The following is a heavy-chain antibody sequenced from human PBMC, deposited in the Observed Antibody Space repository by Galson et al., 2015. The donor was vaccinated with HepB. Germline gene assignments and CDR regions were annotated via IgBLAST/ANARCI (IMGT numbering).Heavy chain of an antibody. CDR1: GFTFRDYY. J-gene: IGHJ4*02. D-gene: IGHD3-22*01. CDR3: ARDPTSYYDISGYWYFDY. V-gene: IGHV3-11*06. Sequence: SLRLSCAASGFTFRDYYMSWIRQAPGKGLEWVSYISSSSTYTTYADSVRGRFTISRDNAKNSVYLQMNSLRAEDTAVYYCARDPTSYYDISGYWYFDYWGQGTLVTVSS. CDR2: ISSSSTYT.